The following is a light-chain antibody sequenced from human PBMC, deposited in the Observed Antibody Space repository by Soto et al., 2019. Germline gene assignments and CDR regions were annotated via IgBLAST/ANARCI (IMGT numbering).Light chain of an antibody. CDR2: SVS. CDR1: SSDVGGHNY. V-gene: IGLV2-11*01. Sequence: QSVLTHPRSVSGSPGQSVTISCTGTSSDVGGHNYVSWYQQHPGKAPKLMISSVSKRPSGVPDRFSGSKSGNTASLTISGLQAEDEADYYCCSYAGSYTYVFGPGTKVTV. J-gene: IGLJ1*01. CDR3: CSYAGSYTYV.